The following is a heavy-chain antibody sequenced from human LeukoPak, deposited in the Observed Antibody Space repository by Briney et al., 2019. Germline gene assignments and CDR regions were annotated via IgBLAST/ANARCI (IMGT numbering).Heavy chain of an antibody. Sequence: SETLSLTCTVSGGSISSYYWSWIRQHPGRGLEWIGYIHYSGSTYYNPSLRSRLTISEDTSKNQISLQLSSVTAADTAVYYCAGGDGSSSTFEYWGQGTLVTVSS. CDR1: GGSISSYY. CDR3: AGGDGSSSTFEY. J-gene: IGHJ4*02. V-gene: IGHV4-59*06. D-gene: IGHD6-6*01. CDR2: IHYSGST.